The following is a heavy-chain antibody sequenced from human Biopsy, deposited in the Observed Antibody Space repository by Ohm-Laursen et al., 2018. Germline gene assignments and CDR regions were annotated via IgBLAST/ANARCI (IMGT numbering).Heavy chain of an antibody. Sequence: SLRLSCLASGFTFSTYAMSWVRQAPGKGLEWVSSITSSGASTDFADSVKGRFTISRDNSKNTLYLQMNSLRAEDTAVYYCAKVSPTILSSFDYWGQGTLVTVSS. CDR2: ITSSGAST. CDR1: GFTFSTYA. J-gene: IGHJ4*02. V-gene: IGHV3-23*01. CDR3: AKVSPTILSSFDY. D-gene: IGHD3-9*01.